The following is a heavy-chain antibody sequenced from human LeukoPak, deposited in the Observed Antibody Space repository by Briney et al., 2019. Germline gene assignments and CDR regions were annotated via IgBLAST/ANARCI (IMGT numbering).Heavy chain of an antibody. CDR3: AKDWGEATVTNWFDP. D-gene: IGHD4-11*01. CDR2: ISYDGSNK. V-gene: IGHV3-30*18. CDR1: GFTFSSYG. J-gene: IGHJ5*02. Sequence: GRSLRLSCAASGFTFSSYGIHWVRQAPGKGLEWVAVISYDGSNKFYADSVKGRFTISRDNSKNTLFLQMNSLRPEDTAVYYCAKDWGEATVTNWFDPWGQGTLVTVSS.